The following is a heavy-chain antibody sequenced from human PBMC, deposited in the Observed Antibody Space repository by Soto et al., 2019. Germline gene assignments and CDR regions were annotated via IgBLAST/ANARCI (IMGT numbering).Heavy chain of an antibody. CDR3: ARDGTIVAKGYYYYGMDV. J-gene: IGHJ6*02. D-gene: IGHD5-12*01. CDR1: GFTFDDFG. V-gene: IGHV3-20*03. CDR2: INWNGGST. Sequence: GGSLRLSYAASGFTFDDFGMSWVRQAPGKGLEWVSGINWNGGSTGYADSVKGRFTISRDNAKNSLYLQMNSLRAEDTALYYCARDGTIVAKGYYYYGMDVWGQGTTVTVSS.